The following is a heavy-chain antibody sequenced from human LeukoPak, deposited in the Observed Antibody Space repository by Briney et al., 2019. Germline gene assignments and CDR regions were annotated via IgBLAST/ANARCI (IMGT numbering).Heavy chain of an antibody. Sequence: SETLSLTCTVSGGSISSYYWSWIRQPPGQGLEWIGYIYYSGSTNYNPSLKSRVTISVDTSKNQFSLRLSSVTAADAAVYYCAGDGDYYDSSGYCFDYWGQGTLVTVSS. V-gene: IGHV4-59*01. J-gene: IGHJ4*02. D-gene: IGHD3-22*01. CDR1: GGSISSYY. CDR2: IYYSGST. CDR3: AGDGDYYDSSGYCFDY.